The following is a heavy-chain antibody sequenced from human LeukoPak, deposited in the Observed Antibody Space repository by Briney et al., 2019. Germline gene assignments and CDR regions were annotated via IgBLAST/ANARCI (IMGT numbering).Heavy chain of an antibody. V-gene: IGHV4-39*02. CDR1: GGSISSGSYY. CDR3: AGVATTPTATFDY. D-gene: IGHD4-11*01. Sequence: PSETLSPTCTVSGGSISSGSYYWGWIRQPPGKGLEWIGSIYYSGTTYYNPSLKSRVTISIDTSNNNFSLKLSSVTAADTAVFYCAGVATTPTATFDYWGQGNLVTVSS. J-gene: IGHJ4*02. CDR2: IYYSGTT.